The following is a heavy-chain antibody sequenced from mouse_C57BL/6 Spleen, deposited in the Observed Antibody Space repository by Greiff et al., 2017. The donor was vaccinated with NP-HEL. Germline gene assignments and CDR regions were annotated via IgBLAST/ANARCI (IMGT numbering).Heavy chain of an antibody. J-gene: IGHJ1*03. CDR2: IFPGSGST. Sequence: VQGVESGPELVKPGASVKISCKASGYTFTDYYINWVKQRPGQGLEWIGWIFPGSGSTYYNEKFKGKATLTVDKSSSTAYMLLSSLTSEDSAVYFCARRAFITTVGGYFDVWGTGTTVTVSS. CDR1: GYTFTDYY. CDR3: ARRAFITTVGGYFDV. D-gene: IGHD1-1*01. V-gene: IGHV1-75*01.